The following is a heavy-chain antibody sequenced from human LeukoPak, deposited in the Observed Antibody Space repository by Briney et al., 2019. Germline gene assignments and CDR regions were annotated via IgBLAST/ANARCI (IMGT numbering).Heavy chain of an antibody. V-gene: IGHV1-24*01. Sequence: ASVKVSCKVSGYTLTELSMHWVRQAPGKGLEWMGGFDPEDGETIYAQKFQGRVTMTEDTSTDTAYMELSSLRSEDTAVYYCATDQRPKLADRPRFSQYYYDSSGYWFDPWGQGTLVTVSS. J-gene: IGHJ5*02. D-gene: IGHD3-22*01. CDR2: FDPEDGET. CDR3: ATDQRPKLADRPRFSQYYYDSSGYWFDP. CDR1: GYTLTELS.